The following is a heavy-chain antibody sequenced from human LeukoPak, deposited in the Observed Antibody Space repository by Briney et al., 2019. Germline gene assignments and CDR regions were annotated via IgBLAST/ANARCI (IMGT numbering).Heavy chain of an antibody. D-gene: IGHD5-18*01. V-gene: IGHV4-61*02. J-gene: IGHJ4*02. CDR3: ARDTYIHGSSAYYFDS. CDR2: IHTSGST. Sequence: SETLSLTCTVSGGSISSSSYYWGWIRQPAGKGLEWIGRIHTSGSTNYNPSLKSRVTMSVDTSKNQFSLKLSSVTAADTAVYYCARDTYIHGSSAYYFDSWGQGTLVTVSS. CDR1: GGSISSSSYY.